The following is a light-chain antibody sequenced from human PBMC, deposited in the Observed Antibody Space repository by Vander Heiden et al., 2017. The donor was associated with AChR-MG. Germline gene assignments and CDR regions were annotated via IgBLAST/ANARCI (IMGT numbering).Light chain of an antibody. CDR1: QMVSSN. Sequence: EIVMTQSPATLSVSPGERATLSCRASQMVSSNLAWYQQKPGQAPRLLIYGASTRATGIPARFSGSGSGTEFTLTISSLQSEDFAVYYCQQYNNWHTWTFGQGTKVEIK. J-gene: IGKJ1*01. V-gene: IGKV3-15*01. CDR2: GAS. CDR3: QQYNNWHTWT.